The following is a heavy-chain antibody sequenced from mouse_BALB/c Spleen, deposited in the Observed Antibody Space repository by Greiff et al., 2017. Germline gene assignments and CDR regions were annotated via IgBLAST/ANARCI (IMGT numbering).Heavy chain of an antibody. CDR2: ISSGSSTI. CDR1: GFTFSSFG. J-gene: IGHJ4*01. V-gene: IGHV5-17*02. CDR3: ARGELGRGYAMDY. D-gene: IGHD4-1*01. Sequence: EVKLVESGGGLVQPGGSRKLSCAASGFTFSSFGMHWVRQAPEKGLEWVAYISSGSSTIYYADTVKGRFTISRDNPKNTLFLQMTSLRSEDTAMYYCARGELGRGYAMDYWGQGTSVTVSS.